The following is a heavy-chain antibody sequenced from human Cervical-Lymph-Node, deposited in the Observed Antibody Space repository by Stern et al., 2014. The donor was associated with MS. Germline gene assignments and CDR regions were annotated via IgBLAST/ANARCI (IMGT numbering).Heavy chain of an antibody. J-gene: IGHJ4*02. V-gene: IGHV1-46*03. D-gene: IGHD6-19*01. CDR1: GNIFTSYY. CDR3: AGEIGSSVDH. CDR2: INFSGGTT. Sequence: VQLEESGAEVKKPGASVKVSCKASGNIFTSYYMHWVRQAPGQGLEWMGTINFSGGTTSHAQKFQGRVTMTRDTSTSTVYMELSSLKSEDTAVYYCAGEIGSSVDHWGQGTLVTVSS.